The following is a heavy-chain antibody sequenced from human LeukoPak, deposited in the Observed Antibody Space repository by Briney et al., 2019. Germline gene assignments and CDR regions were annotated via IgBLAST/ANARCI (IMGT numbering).Heavy chain of an antibody. V-gene: IGHV3-23*01. Sequence: GGSLRLSCAASGFSFNNYAMTWVRQAPGKGLEWVSSISGSIISTYYSDSVKGRFTISRDNAENSMYLQMNNLRVEDTAVYYCATLDYYGSGSYRWGFDYWGQGTLVTVSS. CDR3: ATLDYYGSGSYRWGFDY. J-gene: IGHJ4*02. D-gene: IGHD3-10*01. CDR2: ISGSIIST. CDR1: GFSFNNYA.